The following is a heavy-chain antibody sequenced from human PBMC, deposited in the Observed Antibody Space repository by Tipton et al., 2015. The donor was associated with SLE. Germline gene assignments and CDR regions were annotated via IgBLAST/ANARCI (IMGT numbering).Heavy chain of an antibody. Sequence: QLVQSGAEVKKPGASVKVSCKASGYSFTGYYMHWVRQAPGQGLEWMGWINPNNGGTKYVQKFQGRITMTRDTSISTAYMELSRLRSDDTAMYFCARSDRYVDYWGQGTLVTVSS. J-gene: IGHJ4*02. V-gene: IGHV1-2*02. CDR2: INPNNGGT. D-gene: IGHD2-21*01. CDR1: GYSFTGYY. CDR3: ARSDRYVDY.